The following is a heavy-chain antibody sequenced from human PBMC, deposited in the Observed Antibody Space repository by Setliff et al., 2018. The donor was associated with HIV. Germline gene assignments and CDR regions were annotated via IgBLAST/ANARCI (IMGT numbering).Heavy chain of an antibody. CDR3: AKNARDYYYYYMDV. CDR2: IQQDGSGK. V-gene: IGHV3-7*01. CDR1: GFSFRTYW. Sequence: GGSLRLSCAVSGFSFRTYWMSWVRQAPGKGLEWVANIQQDGSGKYYVDSVKGRFTISRDNAKNSLYLQMNSLRTEDTAVYYCAKNARDYYYYYMDVWGKGTTVTVSS. J-gene: IGHJ6*03.